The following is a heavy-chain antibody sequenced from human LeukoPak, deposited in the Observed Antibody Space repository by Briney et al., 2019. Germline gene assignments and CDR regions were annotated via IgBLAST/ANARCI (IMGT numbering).Heavy chain of an antibody. V-gene: IGHV3-33*01. J-gene: IGHJ4*02. CDR2: IWYDGSNK. CDR3: AREPTTYYDILTGHYRHFDY. Sequence: PGGSLRLSCAASGFTFSSYGMHWVRQAPGKGLEWVAVIWYDGSNKYYADSVKGRFTISRDNSKNTLYLQMNSLRAEDTAVYYCAREPTTYYDILTGHYRHFDYWGQGTLVTVSS. D-gene: IGHD3-9*01. CDR1: GFTFSSYG.